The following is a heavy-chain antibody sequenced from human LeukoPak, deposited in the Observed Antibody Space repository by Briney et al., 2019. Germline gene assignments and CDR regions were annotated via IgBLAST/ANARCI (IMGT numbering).Heavy chain of an antibody. J-gene: IGHJ6*03. CDR2: ISGSGGST. V-gene: IGHV3-23*01. D-gene: IGHD3-22*01. Sequence: GGSLRLSCAASGFTFSSYAMSWVRQAPGKGLEWVSAISGSGGSTYYADSVKGRFTISRDNSKNTLYLQMNSLRAEDTAVYYCAKVGGGYSHPSYYYYMDVWGKGTTVTISS. CDR3: AKVGGGYSHPSYYYYMDV. CDR1: GFTFSSYA.